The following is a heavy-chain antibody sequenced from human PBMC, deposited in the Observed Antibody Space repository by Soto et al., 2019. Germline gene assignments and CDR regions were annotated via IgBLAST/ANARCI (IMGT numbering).Heavy chain of an antibody. J-gene: IGHJ5*02. V-gene: IGHV3-48*01. CDR2: ISSSSSTI. CDR3: AREYCSSNSCLNWFDP. Sequence: EVQLVESGGGLVQPGGSLRLSCAASGFTFSSYSMNWVRQAPGKGLEWVSYISSSSSTIYYADSVKGRFTISRDNAKNSLYLQMSSLRAEDTAVYYCAREYCSSNSCLNWFDPWGQGTLVTVSS. CDR1: GFTFSSYS. D-gene: IGHD2-2*01.